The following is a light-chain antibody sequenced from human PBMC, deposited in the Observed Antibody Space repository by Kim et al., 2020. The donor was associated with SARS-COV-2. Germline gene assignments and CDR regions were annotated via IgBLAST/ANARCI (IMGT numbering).Light chain of an antibody. Sequence: EIVLTQSPGTLSLSPGERATLSCRASQSVSTNSLAWYQQKPGQAPRLLIYGASNRATGIPERVSGSGSGTDFTLTISRLEPEDFAVYYRLQYGSSVQTFGQGTKVDIK. CDR1: QSVSTNS. CDR2: GAS. J-gene: IGKJ1*01. V-gene: IGKV3-20*01. CDR3: LQYGSSVQT.